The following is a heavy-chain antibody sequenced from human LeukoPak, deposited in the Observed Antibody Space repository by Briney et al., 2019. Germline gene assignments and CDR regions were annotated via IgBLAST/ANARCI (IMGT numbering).Heavy chain of an antibody. CDR3: ARGIVVVPAADSLYYFDC. CDR1: GGTFSSYA. J-gene: IGHJ4*02. CDR2: IIPIFGTA. Sequence: SVKVSCKASGGTFSSYAISWVRQAPGQGLEWMGGIIPIFGTANYAQKFQGRVTITTDESTSTAYMELSSLRSEDTAVYYCARGIVVVPAADSLYYFDCWGQGTLVTVSS. D-gene: IGHD2-2*01. V-gene: IGHV1-69*05.